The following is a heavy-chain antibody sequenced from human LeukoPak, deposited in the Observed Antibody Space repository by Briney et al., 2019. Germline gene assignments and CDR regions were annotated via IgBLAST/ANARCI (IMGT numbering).Heavy chain of an antibody. V-gene: IGHV3-15*01. J-gene: IGHJ4*02. CDR1: GFTVSSNY. CDR3: TTDLEASYCGGDCVVY. Sequence: GGSLRLSCAASGFTVSSNYMSWVRQAPGKGLEWVGRIKSKTDGGTTDYAAPVKGRFTISRDDSKNTLYLQMNSLKTEDTAVYYCTTDLEASYCGGDCVVYWGQGTLVTVSS. CDR2: IKSKTDGGTT. D-gene: IGHD2-21*02.